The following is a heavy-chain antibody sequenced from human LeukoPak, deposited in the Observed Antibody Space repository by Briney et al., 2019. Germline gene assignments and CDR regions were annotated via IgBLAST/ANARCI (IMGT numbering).Heavy chain of an antibody. V-gene: IGHV4-4*07. CDR2: SYTSGSP. D-gene: IGHD3-16*01. J-gene: IGHJ4*02. CDR1: GGSISSYY. CDR3: ARSGGSGFQLDN. Sequence: PSEALSLTCTVSGGSISSYYWSWIRQPAGKGLEWIGRSYTSGSPNYNPSLKGRVTMSVDTSKNQFSLMLSSVTAADTAVYYCARSGGSGFQLDNWGQGTLVTVSS.